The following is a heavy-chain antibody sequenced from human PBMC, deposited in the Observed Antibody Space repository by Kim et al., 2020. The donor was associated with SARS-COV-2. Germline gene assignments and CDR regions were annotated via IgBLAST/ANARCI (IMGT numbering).Heavy chain of an antibody. Sequence: GGSLRLSCAASGFTFSSYWMSWVRQAPGKGLEWVANIKQDGSEKYYVDSVKGRFTISRDNAKNSLYLQMNSLRAEDTAVYYCVRTRIQLWGLTVDFDYWGQGTLVTVSS. V-gene: IGHV3-7*03. D-gene: IGHD5-18*01. J-gene: IGHJ4*02. CDR3: VRTRIQLWGLTVDFDY. CDR2: IKQDGSEK. CDR1: GFTFSSYW.